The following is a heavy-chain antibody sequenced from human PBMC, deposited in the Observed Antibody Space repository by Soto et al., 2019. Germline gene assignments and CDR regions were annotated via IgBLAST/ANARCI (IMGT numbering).Heavy chain of an antibody. Sequence: TSETLSLTCAVCGGSISSGGYSWSWIRQPPGKGLEWIGYIYHSGSTYYNPSLKSRVTISVDRSKNQFSLKLSSVTAADTAVYYCAAGGGLPRYYWGQGTLVTVSS. J-gene: IGHJ4*02. V-gene: IGHV4-30-2*01. CDR1: GGSISSGGYS. D-gene: IGHD5-12*01. CDR3: AAGGGLPRYY. CDR2: IYHSGST.